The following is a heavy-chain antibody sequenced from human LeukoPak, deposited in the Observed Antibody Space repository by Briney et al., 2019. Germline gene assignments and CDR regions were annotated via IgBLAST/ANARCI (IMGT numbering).Heavy chain of an antibody. V-gene: IGHV3-30*04. J-gene: IGHJ4*02. D-gene: IGHD2-15*01. CDR3: ARDRPYSCSGGSCLYYFDY. CDR1: GFTFSSYA. Sequence: GGSLRLSCAASGFTFSSYAMHWVRQAPGKGLEWVAVISYDGSNKYYADSVKGRFTISRDNSKNTLYLQMNSLRAEDTAVYYCARDRPYSCSGGSCLYYFDYWGQGPWSPSPQ. CDR2: ISYDGSNK.